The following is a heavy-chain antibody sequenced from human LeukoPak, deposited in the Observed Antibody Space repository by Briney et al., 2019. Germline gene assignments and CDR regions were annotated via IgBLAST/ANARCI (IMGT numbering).Heavy chain of an antibody. Sequence: SETLPLTCTVSGGSISSYYWSWIRQPPGKGLEWIGYIYYSGSTNYNPSLKSRVTISVDTSKNQFSLKLSSVTAADTAVYYCARESLDGAGTFDYWGQGTLVTVSS. CDR3: ARESLDGAGTFDY. D-gene: IGHD6-13*01. V-gene: IGHV4-59*01. CDR1: GGSISSYY. J-gene: IGHJ4*02. CDR2: IYYSGST.